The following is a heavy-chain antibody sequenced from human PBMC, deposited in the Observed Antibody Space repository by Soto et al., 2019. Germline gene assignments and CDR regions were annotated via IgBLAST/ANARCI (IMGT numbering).Heavy chain of an antibody. D-gene: IGHD6-19*01. Sequence: GASVKVSCKASGYTFTSYGISWVRQAPGQGLEWMGWMSAYNGNTNYAQQLQGRVTMTTDTSTSTAYMELRSLRSDDPAVYYCATPAIGYRSGWYSTDAFDIWGQGTMVTVSS. V-gene: IGHV1-18*04. CDR2: MSAYNGNT. J-gene: IGHJ3*02. CDR3: ATPAIGYRSGWYSTDAFDI. CDR1: GYTFTSYG.